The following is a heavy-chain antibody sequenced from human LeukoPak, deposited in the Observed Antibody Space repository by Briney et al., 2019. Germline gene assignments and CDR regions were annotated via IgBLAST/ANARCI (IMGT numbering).Heavy chain of an antibody. CDR2: IIPIFGTE. D-gene: IGHD2-15*01. Sequence: SVKVSCKASGGTFSSYAISRVRQAPGPGLKWMGGIIPIFGTEHPAQTFQGRVKITADESTSTAYMELSSLRSEDTAVYYCAIGYCSGGSCYGYYYGMDVWGKGATGTVSS. V-gene: IGHV1-69*13. J-gene: IGHJ6*04. CDR3: AIGYCSGGSCYGYYYGMDV. CDR1: GGTFSSYA.